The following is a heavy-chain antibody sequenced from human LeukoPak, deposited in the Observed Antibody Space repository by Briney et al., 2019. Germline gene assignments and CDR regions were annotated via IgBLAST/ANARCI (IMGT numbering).Heavy chain of an antibody. CDR3: ARQLPYGDFFDY. V-gene: IGHV4-34*01. D-gene: IGHD4-17*01. CDR2: INHSGST. Sequence: SSETLSLTCAVYGGSFSGYYWSWIRQPPGKGLEWIGEINHSGSTNYNPSLKSRVTISVDTSKNQFSLKLSSVTAADTAVYYCARQLPYGDFFDYWGQGTLVTVSS. CDR1: GGSFSGYY. J-gene: IGHJ4*02.